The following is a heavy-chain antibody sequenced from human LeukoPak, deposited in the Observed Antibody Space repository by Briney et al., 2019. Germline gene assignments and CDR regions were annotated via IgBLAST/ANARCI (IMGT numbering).Heavy chain of an antibody. CDR3: ARDSTGTRFGAFDI. Sequence: SQTLSLTCAISGDIVSSNSAAWNWISQSPSRGLEWLGRTYYRSKWYNDYAVSVKSRITINPDTSKNQFSLQLNSVTPEDTAVYYCARDSTGTRFGAFDIWGQGTMVTVSS. V-gene: IGHV6-1*01. J-gene: IGHJ3*02. CDR1: GDIVSSNSAA. D-gene: IGHD1-7*01. CDR2: TYYRSKWYN.